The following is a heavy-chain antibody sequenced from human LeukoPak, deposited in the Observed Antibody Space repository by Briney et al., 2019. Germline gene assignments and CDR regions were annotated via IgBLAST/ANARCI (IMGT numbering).Heavy chain of an antibody. Sequence: GGSLRLSCAASGFTFSSYGMHWVRQAPGKGLEWVAVIWYDGSNKYYADSVKCRFTISRDNSKNTLYLQMNSLRAEDTAVYYCARQDIVVYYFDYWGQGTLVTVSS. J-gene: IGHJ4*02. V-gene: IGHV3-33*01. CDR3: ARQDIVVYYFDY. D-gene: IGHD2-21*01. CDR2: IWYDGSNK. CDR1: GFTFSSYG.